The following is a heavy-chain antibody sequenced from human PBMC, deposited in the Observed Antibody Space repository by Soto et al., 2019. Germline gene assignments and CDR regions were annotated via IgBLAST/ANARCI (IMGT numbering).Heavy chain of an antibody. V-gene: IGHV5-10-1*01. CDR2: IDPSDSYT. Sequence: GESLKISCKGSGYSFISYWISWVRQMPGKGLEWMGRIDPSDSYTNYSPSFQGHVTISADKSISTAYLQWSSLKASDTAFFFCARGAYDILTGPNNWFDPWGQGTLVTVSS. CDR3: ARGAYDILTGPNNWFDP. J-gene: IGHJ5*02. CDR1: GYSFISYW. D-gene: IGHD3-9*01.